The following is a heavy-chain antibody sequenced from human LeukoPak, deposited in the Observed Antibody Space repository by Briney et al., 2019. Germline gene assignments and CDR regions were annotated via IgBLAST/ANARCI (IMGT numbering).Heavy chain of an antibody. J-gene: IGHJ4*02. V-gene: IGHV3-33*01. D-gene: IGHD3-9*01. CDR1: GFTFSSYG. Sequence: GGSLRLSCAASGFTFSSYGMHWVRQAPGKGLEGVAVIWYDGSNKYYADSVKGRFTISRDNSKNTLYLQMSSLRAEDTAVYYCARASKYYDILTGYFTVWGQGTLVTVSS. CDR2: IWYDGSNK. CDR3: ARASKYYDILTGYFTV.